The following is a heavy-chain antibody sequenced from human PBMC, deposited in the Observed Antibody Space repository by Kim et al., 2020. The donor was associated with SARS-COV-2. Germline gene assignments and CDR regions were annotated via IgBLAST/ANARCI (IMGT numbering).Heavy chain of an antibody. CDR3: ARSLYHARSHSRFSFVH. CDR2: IYHSGTA. J-gene: IGHJ1*01. V-gene: IGHV4-34*01. D-gene: IGHD3-16*02. CDR1: GGSFSGYY. Sequence: SETLSLTCAVYGGSFSGYYWSWIRRPPGGGLEWIGEIYHSGTAKYNPSLKSRVTISADTSKNQVSLKLSSVTAADTAVYFCARSLYHARSHSRFSFVHWG.